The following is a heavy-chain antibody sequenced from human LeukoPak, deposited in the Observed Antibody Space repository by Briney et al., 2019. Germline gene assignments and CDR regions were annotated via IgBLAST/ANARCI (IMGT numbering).Heavy chain of an antibody. CDR3: ARAGGFFSPFGY. CDR1: GGSISSGGYY. CDR2: TYYSGST. J-gene: IGHJ4*02. V-gene: IGHV4-31*03. Sequence: ASQTLSLTCTVSGGSISSGGYYWSWIRQHPGDGLEWIGYTYYSGSTYYNPSLKSRVTISIDTSKNQFSLKLSSVTAADTAVYYCARAGGFFSPFGYWGQGTLVTVSS. D-gene: IGHD3-16*01.